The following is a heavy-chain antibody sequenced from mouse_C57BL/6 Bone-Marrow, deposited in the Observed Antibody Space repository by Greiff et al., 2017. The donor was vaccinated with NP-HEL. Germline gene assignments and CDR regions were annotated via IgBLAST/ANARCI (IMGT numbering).Heavy chain of an antibody. J-gene: IGHJ4*01. CDR1: GYTFTSYW. CDR2: IHPNSGST. Sequence: QVQLQQSGAELVKPGASVKLSCKASGYTFTSYWMHWVKQRPGQGLEWIGMIHPNSGSTNYNEKFKSKATLTVDKSSSTAYMQLSSLTSEDSAVYYCARPYYYGSIAMDYWGQGTSVTVSS. V-gene: IGHV1-64*01. D-gene: IGHD1-1*01. CDR3: ARPYYYGSIAMDY.